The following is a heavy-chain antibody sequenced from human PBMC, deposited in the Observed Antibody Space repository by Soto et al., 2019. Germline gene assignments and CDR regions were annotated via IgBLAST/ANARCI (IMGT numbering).Heavy chain of an antibody. J-gene: IGHJ4*02. V-gene: IGHV3-7*01. Sequence: EVQLVESGGGLVLPGGSLRLSCAASGFTFSSLWMSWVRQAPGKGLEWVANIKPDGSDQYYVDSVKGRFTISRDNAGNSLYLQMNSLRGDDTAVYYCTRAGGSYYFDFWGQGTLVTVSA. CDR2: IKPDGSDQ. CDR1: GFTFSSLW. D-gene: IGHD3-10*01. CDR3: TRAGGSYYFDF.